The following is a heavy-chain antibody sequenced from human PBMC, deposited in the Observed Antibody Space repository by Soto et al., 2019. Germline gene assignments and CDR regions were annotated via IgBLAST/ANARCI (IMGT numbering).Heavy chain of an antibody. D-gene: IGHD3-9*01. J-gene: IGHJ3*02. CDR1: GGSISSGGYY. Sequence: SETLSLTCTVSGGSISSGGYYWSWIRQHPGKGLEWIGYIYYSGSTYYNPSLKSRVTISVDTSKNQFSLKLSSVTAADTAVYYCARETRVRRYIDWANAFDIWGQGTMVTVSS. V-gene: IGHV4-31*03. CDR3: ARETRVRRYIDWANAFDI. CDR2: IYYSGST.